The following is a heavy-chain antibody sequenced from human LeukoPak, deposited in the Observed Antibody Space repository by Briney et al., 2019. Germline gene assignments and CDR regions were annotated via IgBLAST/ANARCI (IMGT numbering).Heavy chain of an antibody. CDR2: ISVSGGST. Sequence: PVGSLRLSCAASGFTFSSYAMSWVRPAPGKGLEWVSAISVSGGSTYYADSVKGRFTISRDNSKNTLYLQMNSLRAEDTGVYYCAKCNPPVSGFVHYWGQGTLVTVSS. CDR3: AKCNPPVSGFVHY. V-gene: IGHV3-23*01. D-gene: IGHD3-10*01. CDR1: GFTFSSYA. J-gene: IGHJ4*02.